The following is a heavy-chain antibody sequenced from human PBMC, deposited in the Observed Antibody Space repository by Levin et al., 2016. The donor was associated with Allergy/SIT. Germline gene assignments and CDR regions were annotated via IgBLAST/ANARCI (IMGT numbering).Heavy chain of an antibody. Sequence: GESLKISCAASGFTFSSYSMNWVRQAPGKGLEWVSYISSSSSTIYYADSVKGRFTISRDNAKNSLYLQMNSLRDEDTAVYYCAILFNADYWGQGTLVTVSS. CDR2: ISSSSSTI. CDR3: AILFNADY. V-gene: IGHV3-48*02. D-gene: IGHD2-8*01. J-gene: IGHJ4*02. CDR1: GFTFSSYS.